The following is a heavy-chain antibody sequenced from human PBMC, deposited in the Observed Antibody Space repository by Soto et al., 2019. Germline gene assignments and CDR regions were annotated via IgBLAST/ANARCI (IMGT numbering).Heavy chain of an antibody. J-gene: IGHJ6*03. V-gene: IGHV3-53*04. D-gene: IGHD4-17*01. CDR2: IYSGGST. CDR3: ARLKQDYGDDTRYYYYYMDV. CDR1: GFTVSSNY. Sequence: GGSLRLSCAASGFTVSSNYMSWVRQAPGKGLEWVSVIYSGGSTYYADSVKGRFTISRHNSKNTLYLQMNSLRAEDTAVYYCARLKQDYGDDTRYYYYYMDVWGKGTTVTVSS.